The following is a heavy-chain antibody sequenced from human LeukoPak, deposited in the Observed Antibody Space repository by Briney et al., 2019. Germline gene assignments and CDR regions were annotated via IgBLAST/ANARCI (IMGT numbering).Heavy chain of an antibody. V-gene: IGHV4-34*01. CDR1: GGSFSGYY. CDR3: ARHWTYYDYVWGSYRPYYFDY. D-gene: IGHD3-16*02. Sequence: SETLSLTCAAYGGSFSGYYWSWIRQPPGKGLEWIGEINHSGSTNYNPSLKSRVTISVDTSKNQFSPKLSSVTAADTAVYYCARHWTYYDYVWGSYRPYYFDYWGQGTLVTVSS. CDR2: INHSGST. J-gene: IGHJ4*02.